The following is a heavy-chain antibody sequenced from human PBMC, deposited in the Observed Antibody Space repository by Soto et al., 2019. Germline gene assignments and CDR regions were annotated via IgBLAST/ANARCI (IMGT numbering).Heavy chain of an antibody. V-gene: IGHV1-3*05. Sequence: QVQLVQSGAEEKKPGASVKVSCKASGYTFTSYAMLWVRQAPGQRLEGMGWINAGNGNTKYSQNFQGRVTITRDTSASTAYMELSSLRSEDTAVYYCARSIVVVTALDYWGQGTLVTVSS. CDR3: ARSIVVVTALDY. J-gene: IGHJ4*02. CDR2: INAGNGNT. D-gene: IGHD2-21*02. CDR1: GYTFTSYA.